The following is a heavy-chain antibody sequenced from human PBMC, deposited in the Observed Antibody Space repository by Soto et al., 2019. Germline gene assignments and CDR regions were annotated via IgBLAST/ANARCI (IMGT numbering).Heavy chain of an antibody. J-gene: IGHJ3*02. CDR3: ARDLAYYDFWSGYLYAFDI. V-gene: IGHV4-30-4*01. CDR1: GGSISSGDYY. D-gene: IGHD3-3*01. Sequence: PSETLSLTCTVSGGSISSGDYYWSWIRQPPGKGLEWIGYIYYSGSTYYNPSLKSRVTISVDTSKNKFSLKLSSVTAADTAVYYCARDLAYYDFWSGYLYAFDIWGQGTMVTVS. CDR2: IYYSGST.